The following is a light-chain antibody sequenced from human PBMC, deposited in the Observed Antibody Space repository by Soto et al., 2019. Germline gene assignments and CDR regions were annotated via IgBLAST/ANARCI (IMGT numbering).Light chain of an antibody. Sequence: DIQMTQSPTTLSASIGDRVTITCRASESIRTCLAWYQHKPGKAPKFLIYDASTLESGVPSRFSGSGSGTEFTLTISSLQPDDFATYYCQQYNNYPRTFGQGTMV. V-gene: IGKV1-5*01. CDR3: QQYNNYPRT. J-gene: IGKJ1*01. CDR1: ESIRTC. CDR2: DAS.